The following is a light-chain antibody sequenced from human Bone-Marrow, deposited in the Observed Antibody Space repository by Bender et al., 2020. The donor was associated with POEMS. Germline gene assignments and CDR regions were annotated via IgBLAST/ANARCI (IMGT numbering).Light chain of an antibody. J-gene: IGLJ3*02. CDR3: QSYDNSLGGWV. CDR2: GYN. Sequence: QSALTQPPSVSGSPGQSVTISCTGSSSDIGTFDLVSWYQHLPGTAPKLLIYGYNNRPSGVPDRFSGSKSGTSASLAITGLQAEDEGDYYCQSYDNSLGGWVFGGGTKLTVL. V-gene: IGLV1-40*01. CDR1: SSDIGTFDL.